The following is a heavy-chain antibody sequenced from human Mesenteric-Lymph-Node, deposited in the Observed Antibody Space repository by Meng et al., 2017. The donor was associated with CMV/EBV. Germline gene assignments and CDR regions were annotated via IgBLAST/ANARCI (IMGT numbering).Heavy chain of an antibody. CDR3: ARVGRFLEWLLYHYYYGMDV. J-gene: IGHJ6*02. CDR2: INHSGST. CDR1: GGSISSSSYY. V-gene: IGHV4-39*07. Sequence: SETLSLTCTVSGGSISSSSYYWGWIRQPPGKGLEWIGEINHSGSTNYNPSLKSRVTISVDTSKNQFSLKLSSVTAADTAVYYCARVGRFLEWLLYHYYYGMDVWGQGTTVTVSS. D-gene: IGHD3-3*01.